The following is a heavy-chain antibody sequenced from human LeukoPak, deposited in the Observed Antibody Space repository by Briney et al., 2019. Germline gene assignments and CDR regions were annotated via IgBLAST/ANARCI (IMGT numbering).Heavy chain of an antibody. CDR2: ITPIFGIA. Sequence: SVKVSCKASGGTFSSYAISWVRQAPGQGLEWMGRITPIFGIANYAQKFQGRVTITADKSTSTAYMELSSLRSEDTAVYYCARDPVGIAAAGTNYWGQGTLVTVSS. V-gene: IGHV1-69*04. CDR1: GGTFSSYA. CDR3: ARDPVGIAAAGTNY. J-gene: IGHJ4*02. D-gene: IGHD6-13*01.